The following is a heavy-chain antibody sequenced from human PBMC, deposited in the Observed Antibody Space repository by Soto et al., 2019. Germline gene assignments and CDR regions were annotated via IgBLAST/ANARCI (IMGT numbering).Heavy chain of an antibody. V-gene: IGHV4-59*13. D-gene: IGHD3-3*01. CDR1: GVSMSGFY. CDR2: IYYNGRT. Sequence: PSETLSLTCSVSGVSMSGFYWSWIRQSPGQGLEWIGYIYYNGRTTYNPSLRSRVSISADMSKNQFFLNLDSVTAADTAVYFCARDFAYFDSWGQGTLVTVSS. J-gene: IGHJ4*02. CDR3: ARDFAYFDS.